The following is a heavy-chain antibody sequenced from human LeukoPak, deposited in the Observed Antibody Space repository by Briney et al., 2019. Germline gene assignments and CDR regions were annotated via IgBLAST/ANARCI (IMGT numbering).Heavy chain of an antibody. CDR3: ARETSRGWGRSLYFDY. Sequence: SETLSLTCAVYGVSFSGYYWSWIRQPPGKGLEWIGEINHSGSTNYNPSLKSRVTISVDTSKNQFSLKLSSVTAADTAVYYCARETSRGWGRSLYFDYWGQGTLVTVSS. J-gene: IGHJ4*02. CDR1: GVSFSGYY. D-gene: IGHD6-19*01. V-gene: IGHV4-34*01. CDR2: INHSGST.